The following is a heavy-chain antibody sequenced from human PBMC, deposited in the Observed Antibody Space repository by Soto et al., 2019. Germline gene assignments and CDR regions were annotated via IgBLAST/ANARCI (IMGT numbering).Heavy chain of an antibody. CDR3: AHRLRGDFDY. J-gene: IGHJ4*02. CDR2: IFWDDDD. Sequence: QITLKESGPTLVKPTQTLTLTCTFSGFSLSTSGGAVAWIRQPPGKALEWLALIFWDDDDRYNPSLRRRLTINKDTSRNQVVLTMPNMDPVDTATYYCAHRLRGDFDYWGQGTLVTVSS. CDR1: GFSLSTSGGA. V-gene: IGHV2-5*02.